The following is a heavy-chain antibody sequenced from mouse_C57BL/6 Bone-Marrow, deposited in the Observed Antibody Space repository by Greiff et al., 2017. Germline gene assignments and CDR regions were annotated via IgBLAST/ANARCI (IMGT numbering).Heavy chain of an antibody. CDR1: GFNIKDDY. Sequence: EVQLQQSGAELVRPGASVKLSCTASGFNIKDDYMHWVKQRPEQGLEWIGWIDPENGDTEYASKFQGKATITADTSSNTAYLQLSSLTSEDTAVYYCTRAYYSIYCDYWSRGTTLTVSS. D-gene: IGHD2-5*01. CDR2: IDPENGDT. V-gene: IGHV14-4*01. J-gene: IGHJ2*01. CDR3: TRAYYSIYCDY.